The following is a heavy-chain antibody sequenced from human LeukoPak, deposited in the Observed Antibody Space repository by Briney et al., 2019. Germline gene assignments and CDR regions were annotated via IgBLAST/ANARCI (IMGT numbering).Heavy chain of an antibody. J-gene: IGHJ4*02. V-gene: IGHV3-23*01. Sequence: GGSLRLSCAASGFTVSAYAMAWVRQAPGKGLEWVSTIYDDNTYYADSVRGRFTISSDNSKKTVYLQMNSLTVEDTALYFCANDAGPKGNHFFDFWGQGTLVTVSS. CDR1: GFTVSAYA. CDR3: ANDAGPKGNHFFDF. CDR2: IYDDNT.